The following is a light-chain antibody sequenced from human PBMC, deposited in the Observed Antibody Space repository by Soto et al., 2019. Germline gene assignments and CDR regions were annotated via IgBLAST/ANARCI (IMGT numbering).Light chain of an antibody. CDR3: RQSFSTPYT. J-gene: IGKJ2*01. Sequence: DIQMTQSPSSLSASVGDRVTITCRASQSISTYLNWYGQKPGKAPNLLIYGASSLHSGVPSRFSGSGSGTDFPLTISGLQPEAFATYYCRQSFSTPYTFGQGTKLEIK. CDR2: GAS. CDR1: QSISTY. V-gene: IGKV1-39*01.